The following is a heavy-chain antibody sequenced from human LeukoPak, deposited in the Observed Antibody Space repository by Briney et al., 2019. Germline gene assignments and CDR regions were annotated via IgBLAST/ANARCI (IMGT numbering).Heavy chain of an antibody. CDR3: ARASEYCSGGSCYTKYNWFDP. CDR2: INPSGGST. V-gene: IGHV1-46*01. Sequence: ASVKVSCKASGYTFTSYYMHWVRQAPGQGLEWMGIINPSGGSTSYAQKFQGRVTMTRGTSTSTVYMELSSLRSEDTAVYYCARASEYCSGGSCYTKYNWFDPWGQGTLVTVSS. CDR1: GYTFTSYY. D-gene: IGHD2-15*01. J-gene: IGHJ5*02.